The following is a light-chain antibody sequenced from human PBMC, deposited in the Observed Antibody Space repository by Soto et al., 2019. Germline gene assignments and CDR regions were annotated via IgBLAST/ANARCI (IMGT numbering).Light chain of an antibody. V-gene: IGKV3D-20*01. Sequence: EIVLTQSPATLSLSPGERATLSCGASQRVSSSYLAWYQQKPGLAPRLLIYDASSRATGIPDRFSGSGSGTDFTLTISRLEPEDFAVYYCQQYGSSPFTFGPGTKVDI. CDR2: DAS. CDR1: QRVSSSY. J-gene: IGKJ3*01. CDR3: QQYGSSPFT.